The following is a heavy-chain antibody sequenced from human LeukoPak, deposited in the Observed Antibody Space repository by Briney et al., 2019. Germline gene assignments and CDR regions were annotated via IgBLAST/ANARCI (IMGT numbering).Heavy chain of an antibody. CDR3: ARTAVSSAYVGKNYYYYGMDV. Sequence: GESLKISCKGSGYSFTSQWISWVRQMPGKGLGWMGRIDPSDSYTSYSPSFQGHVTMSADKSINTAYLQWSSLKASDTAMYYCARTAVSSAYVGKNYYYYGMDVWGKGTMVTVSS. CDR2: IDPSDSYT. D-gene: IGHD3-10*02. J-gene: IGHJ6*04. CDR1: GYSFTSQW. V-gene: IGHV5-10-1*01.